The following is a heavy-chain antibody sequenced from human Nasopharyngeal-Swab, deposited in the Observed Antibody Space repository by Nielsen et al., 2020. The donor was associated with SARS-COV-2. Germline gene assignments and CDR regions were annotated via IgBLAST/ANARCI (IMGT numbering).Heavy chain of an antibody. CDR2: IYYSGST. Sequence: SETLSLTCTVSGGSISSSSYYWGWIRQPPGKGLEWIGSIYYSGSTYYNPSLKSRVTISVDTSKNQFSLKLSSVTAADTAVYYCASEEDIVVVPAATGAFDIWGQGTMVIVSS. V-gene: IGHV4-39*01. CDR3: ASEEDIVVVPAATGAFDI. J-gene: IGHJ3*02. CDR1: GGSISSSSYY. D-gene: IGHD2-2*01.